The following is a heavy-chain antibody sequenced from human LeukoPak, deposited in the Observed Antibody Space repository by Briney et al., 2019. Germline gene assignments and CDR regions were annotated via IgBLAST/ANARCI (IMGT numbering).Heavy chain of an antibody. CDR2: IYSGGST. J-gene: IGHJ4*02. V-gene: IGHV3-53*01. CDR3: ARVLDGPFDY. CDR1: GLTDSRKY. Sequence: PGGPQRLPCAASGLTDSRKYKSWVRQAPGKGLEWVSVIYSGGSTYYADSVKGRFTISRDNSKNTLYLQMNSLRAEDTAVYYCARVLDGPFDYWGQGTLVTVSS. D-gene: IGHD3/OR15-3a*01.